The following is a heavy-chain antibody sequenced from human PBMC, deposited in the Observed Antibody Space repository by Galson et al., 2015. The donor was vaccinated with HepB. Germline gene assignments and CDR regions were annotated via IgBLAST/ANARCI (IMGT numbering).Heavy chain of an antibody. Sequence: SVKVSCKASGYTFTGYYMHWVRQAPGQGLEWMGWINPNSGGTNYAQKFQGRVTMTRDTSISTAYMELSRLRSDDTAVYYCARDLFRGHVAVAATEVYMDVWGKGTTVTVSS. CDR2: INPNSGGT. CDR1: GYTFTGYY. D-gene: IGHD2-15*01. CDR3: ARDLFRGHVAVAATEVYMDV. V-gene: IGHV1-2*02. J-gene: IGHJ6*03.